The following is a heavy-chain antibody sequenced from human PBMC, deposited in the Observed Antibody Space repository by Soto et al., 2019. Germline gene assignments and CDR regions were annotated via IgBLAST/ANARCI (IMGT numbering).Heavy chain of an antibody. CDR3: AADATAWQQMVPSDY. J-gene: IGHJ4*02. CDR1: GFTFTSSA. D-gene: IGHD2-8*01. CDR2: IAVGSGYT. Sequence: ASVKVSCKASGFTFTSSAFQCVRQARGQRLEWIGWIAVGSGYTNYAQRFQDRVTLTRDMSTATTYMELSRLTSEDTAIYYCAADATAWQQMVPSDYWGQGTLVTVS. V-gene: IGHV1-58*01.